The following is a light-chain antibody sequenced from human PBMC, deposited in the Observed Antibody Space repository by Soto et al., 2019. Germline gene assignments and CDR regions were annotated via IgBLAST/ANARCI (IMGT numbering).Light chain of an antibody. V-gene: IGKV3-20*01. CDR1: QRVGSSY. CDR2: GAS. Sequence: EIVLTQSPGTLSLSPGERATLSCRASQRVGSSYLAWYQHKPDQAPRLLIYGASGRATGTPDRFSGSGSGTDLSLTISRLEPEDFAVYYCQHFVNSLTWTFGQGTKVDIK. CDR3: QHFVNSLTWT. J-gene: IGKJ1*01.